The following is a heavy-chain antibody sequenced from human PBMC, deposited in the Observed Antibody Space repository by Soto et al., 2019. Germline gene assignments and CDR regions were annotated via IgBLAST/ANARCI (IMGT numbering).Heavy chain of an antibody. CDR1: GGSISSGDYY. D-gene: IGHD3-22*01. Sequence: SETLSLTCTVSGGSISSGDYYWSWIRQPPGKGLEWIGYIYYSGSTYYNPSLKSRVTISVDTSKNQFSLKLSSVTAADTAVYYCARLPYDSSGYYYSVPWGQGTLVTVSS. CDR3: ARLPYDSSGYYYSVP. V-gene: IGHV4-30-4*01. J-gene: IGHJ5*02. CDR2: IYYSGST.